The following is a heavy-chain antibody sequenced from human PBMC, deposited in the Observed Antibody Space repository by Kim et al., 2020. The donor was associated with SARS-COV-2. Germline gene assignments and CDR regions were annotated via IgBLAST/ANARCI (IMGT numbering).Heavy chain of an antibody. CDR1: GGSISSSSYY. D-gene: IGHD2-2*02. CDR2: IYYSGST. CDR3: ARLPYCSSTSCYMGSVFWYYYYDMDV. V-gene: IGHV4-39*01. Sequence: SETLSLTCTVSGGSISSSSYYWGWIRQPPGKGLEWIGSIYYSGSTYYNPSLKSRVTISVDTSKNQFSLKLSSVTAADTAVYYCARLPYCSSTSCYMGSVFWYYYYDMDVWGQGTTVTVSS. J-gene: IGHJ6*02.